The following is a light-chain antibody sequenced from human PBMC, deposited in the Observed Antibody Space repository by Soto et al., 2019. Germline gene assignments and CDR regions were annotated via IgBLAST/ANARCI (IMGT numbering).Light chain of an antibody. J-gene: IGKJ4*01. CDR1: QDINTY. Sequence: IQMTQSPSSLSASVGDRVTITCQASQDINTYLHWYQQKPGKAPKLLIYDASKLETGVPSRFSGGGSGKDFTLTVTILQPEDIATYFFKHYDNLLLTFGRGTKVEL. CDR2: DAS. V-gene: IGKV1-33*01. CDR3: KHYDNLLLT.